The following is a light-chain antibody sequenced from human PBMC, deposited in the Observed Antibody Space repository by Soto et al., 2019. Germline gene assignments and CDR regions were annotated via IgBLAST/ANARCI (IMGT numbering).Light chain of an antibody. CDR1: QSIGSW. V-gene: IGKV1-5*01. CDR3: QQHNSYPYT. J-gene: IGKJ2*01. Sequence: DIQMTQSPSTLSASVGDRVTITCRASQSIGSWLAWYQQKPGKAPKLLIYDASSLESGVPSRFSGSGSGTEFTLTISSLQPDDFATYYCQQHNSYPYTFGQGTNLEI. CDR2: DAS.